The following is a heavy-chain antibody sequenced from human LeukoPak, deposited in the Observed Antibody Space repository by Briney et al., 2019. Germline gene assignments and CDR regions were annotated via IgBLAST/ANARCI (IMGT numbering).Heavy chain of an antibody. V-gene: IGHV3-48*03. J-gene: IGHJ4*02. CDR3: ARDRHNDITMVRDYYFDY. D-gene: IGHD3-10*01. CDR2: ISRSGNTI. Sequence: GGSLRLSCAISGFTFSGCELTWVRQAPGKGLEWISYISRSGNTIYYADSVKGRFTISRDNAKNSLYLQMNSLRAEDTAVYYCARDRHNDITMVRDYYFDYWGQGTLVTVSS. CDR1: GFTFSGCE.